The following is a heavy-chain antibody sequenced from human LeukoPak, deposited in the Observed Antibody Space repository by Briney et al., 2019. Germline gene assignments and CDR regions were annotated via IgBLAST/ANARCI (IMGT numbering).Heavy chain of an antibody. Sequence: ASVKVSCKASGATFNDYALNWVRQAPGQGLEWMGVFIPILDTANSTQKFQDRVTITADISTNTAYMELSSLRSEDTAVYYCASQGNYDYVWGIYAFDIWGQGTMVTVSS. V-gene: IGHV1-69*10. J-gene: IGHJ3*02. CDR2: FIPILDTA. CDR1: GATFNDYA. CDR3: ASQGNYDYVWGIYAFDI. D-gene: IGHD3-16*01.